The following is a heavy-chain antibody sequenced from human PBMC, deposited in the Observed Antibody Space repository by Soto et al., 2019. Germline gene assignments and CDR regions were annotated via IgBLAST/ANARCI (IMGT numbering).Heavy chain of an antibody. Sequence: SETLSLTCTISGGSISSGDYYWSWIRQPPGKGLEWIGYIYYTGSTNYNPSLKSRVTISVDTSKNQFSLKLTSMTAADTAVYYCARDMNAGFTHYFDPWGQGTLVTVSS. D-gene: IGHD1-26*01. V-gene: IGHV4-30-4*01. CDR3: ARDMNAGFTHYFDP. J-gene: IGHJ5*02. CDR2: IYYTGST. CDR1: GGSISSGDYY.